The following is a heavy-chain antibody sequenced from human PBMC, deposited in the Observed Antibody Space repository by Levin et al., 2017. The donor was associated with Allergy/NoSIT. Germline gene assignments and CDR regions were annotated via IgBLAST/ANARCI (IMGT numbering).Heavy chain of an antibody. J-gene: IGHJ6*02. CDR1: GYTFTAYY. CDR2: INPASGGT. D-gene: IGHD3-10*01. CDR3: ASGKDLYFYYVMDV. Sequence: GESLKISCKASGYTFTAYYMNWVRQAPGQGLEWMGWINPASGGTNYAQKFQGRVTMTRDTSISTAYLDVSRLKYDDTAVYYCASGKDLYFYYVMDVWGQGTTVTVSS. V-gene: IGHV1-2*02.